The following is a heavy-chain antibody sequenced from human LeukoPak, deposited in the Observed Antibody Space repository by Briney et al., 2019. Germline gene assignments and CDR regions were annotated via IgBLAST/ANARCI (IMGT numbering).Heavy chain of an antibody. J-gene: IGHJ4*02. D-gene: IGHD2-2*01. V-gene: IGHV3-7*03. CDR3: ARDPAGYCSSTRCFGYFDY. CDR1: GFTFSSYC. Sequence: GGSLRLSCAASGFTFSSYCMSWVRQAPGKGLEWVANIKQEGSEKYYVDSVKGRFTISRDNAKNSLYLQMSGLSAEATAVYYCARDPAGYCSSTRCFGYFDYWGQGTLATVSS. CDR2: IKQEGSEK.